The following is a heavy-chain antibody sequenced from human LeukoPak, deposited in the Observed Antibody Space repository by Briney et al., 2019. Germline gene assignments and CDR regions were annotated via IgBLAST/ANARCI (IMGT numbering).Heavy chain of an antibody. D-gene: IGHD1-26*01. CDR2: ISVDGGIK. CDR1: GFTFSTYD. CDR3: AGDQIVGVPDYLDY. J-gene: IGHJ4*02. Sequence: GGSLRLSCAASGFTFSTYDIHWVRQAPGKGLEWVAVISVDGGIKIYADSVQGRFTISRDNSKNTLYLQMTSLRPEDTAVYYCAGDQIVGVPDYLDYWGQGTLVTVSS. V-gene: IGHV3-30*01.